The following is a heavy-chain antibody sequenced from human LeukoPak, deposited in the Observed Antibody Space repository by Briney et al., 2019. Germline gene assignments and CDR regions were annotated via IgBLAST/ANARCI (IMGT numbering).Heavy chain of an antibody. J-gene: IGHJ4*02. CDR2: IYYSGST. D-gene: IGHD4-17*01. Sequence: WVRQPPGKGLEWIGSIYYSGSTYYNPSLKSRVTISVDTSKNQFSLKLSSVTAADTAVYYCARQTTTADYWGQGTLVTVSS. CDR3: ARQTTTADY. V-gene: IGHV4-39*01.